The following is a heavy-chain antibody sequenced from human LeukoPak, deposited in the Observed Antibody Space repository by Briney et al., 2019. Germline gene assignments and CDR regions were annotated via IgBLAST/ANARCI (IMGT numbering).Heavy chain of an antibody. J-gene: IGHJ4*02. CDR1: GYTFDNYD. D-gene: IGHD3-3*01. Sequence: ASVKVSCKNSGYTFDNYDITWVRQAAGQGLEWMGWMNPNNGNTGYAQKFQGRVTMTRNTSMSTAYMELRGLRSEDTAIYYCARGAPVPIFGPGYIEYLDYWGQGTVISVSS. CDR2: MNPNNGNT. V-gene: IGHV1-8*01. CDR3: ARGAPVPIFGPGYIEYLDY.